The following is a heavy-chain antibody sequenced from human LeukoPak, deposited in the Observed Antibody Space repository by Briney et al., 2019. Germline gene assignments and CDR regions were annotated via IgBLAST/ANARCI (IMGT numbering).Heavy chain of an antibody. CDR3: ARDDYGGNQTPRYYFDY. Sequence: ASVKVSCKASGYTFTGYYMHWVRQAPGQGLGWMGWINPNSGGTNYAQKFQGRVTMTRDTSISTAYMELSRLRSDDTAVYYCARDDYGGNQTPRYYFDYWGQGTLVTVSS. CDR1: GYTFTGYY. V-gene: IGHV1-2*02. CDR2: INPNSGGT. D-gene: IGHD4-23*01. J-gene: IGHJ4*02.